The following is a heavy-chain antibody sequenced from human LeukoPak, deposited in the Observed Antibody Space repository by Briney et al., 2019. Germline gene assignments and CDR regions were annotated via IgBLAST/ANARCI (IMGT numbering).Heavy chain of an antibody. Sequence: GGSLRLSCAASGFTFSSYAMNWVRQAPGKGLEWVSTVSGGSGNTYYAESVKGRFTTSRDSSKNTLYLQMISLRAEDTAVYYCAKRMSSGTLYYFDYWGQGTLVTVSS. D-gene: IGHD3-10*01. CDR3: AKRMSSGTLYYFDY. CDR2: VSGGSGNT. V-gene: IGHV3-23*01. CDR1: GFTFSSYA. J-gene: IGHJ4*02.